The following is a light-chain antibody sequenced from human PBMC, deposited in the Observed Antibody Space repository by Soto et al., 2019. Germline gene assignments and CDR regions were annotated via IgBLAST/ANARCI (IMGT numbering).Light chain of an antibody. Sequence: QSVLTQPASVSGSPGQSITISCTGTSSDVGGYGFVSWYQQHPGKAPKLIIFEVINRPSGVSNRFSGSKSGNTASLTIFGLQAEDEADYHCCSYAGGATSVCGGGTKLTVL. V-gene: IGLV2-23*02. CDR3: CSYAGGATSV. J-gene: IGLJ2*01. CDR1: SSDVGGYGF. CDR2: EVI.